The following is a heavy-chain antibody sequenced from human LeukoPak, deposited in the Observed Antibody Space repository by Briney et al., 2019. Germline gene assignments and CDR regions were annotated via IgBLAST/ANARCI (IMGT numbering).Heavy chain of an antibody. CDR1: GFTFSSYG. V-gene: IGHV3-30*18. Sequence: GGSLRLSCAASGFTFSSYGIHWVRQAPGKGLDWVAVVLYDGRNKYYADSVKGRFAISRDNSRDTLYLQMNSLRVEDTAVYYCAKDLLRGSSWSTYFFDYWGQGTLVTVS. J-gene: IGHJ4*02. CDR2: VLYDGRNK. CDR3: AKDLLRGSSWSTYFFDY. D-gene: IGHD6-13*01.